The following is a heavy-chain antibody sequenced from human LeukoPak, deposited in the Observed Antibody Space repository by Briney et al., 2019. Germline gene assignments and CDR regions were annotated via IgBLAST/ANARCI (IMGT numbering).Heavy chain of an antibody. J-gene: IGHJ3*02. CDR2: IKQDGSEK. D-gene: IGHD3-10*01. V-gene: IGHV3-7*03. CDR1: GFTFSSYW. Sequence: GGSLRLSCAASGFTFSSYWMSWVRQAPGKGLEWVANIKQDGSEKYYVDSVKGRFTISRDNAKNSLYLQMNSLRAEDTALYYCARGEADYYGSGSYFGAFDIWGQGTMVTVSS. CDR3: ARGEADYYGSGSYFGAFDI.